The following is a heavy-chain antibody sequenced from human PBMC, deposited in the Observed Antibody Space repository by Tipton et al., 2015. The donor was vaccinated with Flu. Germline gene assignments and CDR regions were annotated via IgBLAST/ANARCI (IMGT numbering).Heavy chain of an antibody. D-gene: IGHD3-10*01. CDR1: GGSISSYY. J-gene: IGHJ3*02. CDR3: ARESPTNTMARGVTLDAFDI. Sequence: TLSLTCTVSGGSISSYYCNWIRQPPGKGLEWIGYIYYSGSTNYNPSLKSRVTISIDTSKNQFSLKLSSVTAADTAVYYCARESPTNTMARGVTLDAFDIWGQGTMVTVSS. V-gene: IGHV4-59*12. CDR2: IYYSGST.